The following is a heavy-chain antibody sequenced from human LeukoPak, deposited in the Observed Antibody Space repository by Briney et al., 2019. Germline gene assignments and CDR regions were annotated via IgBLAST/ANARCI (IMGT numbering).Heavy chain of an antibody. V-gene: IGHV4-31*03. CDR1: GGSISSGDYY. CDR3: AKTDSSGYYSDS. CDR2: IYYTGST. D-gene: IGHD3-22*01. Sequence: YPSQTLSLTCTVSGGSISSGDYYWGWIRQHPGEGLEWIGYIYYTGSTYYNSSLKSRVTISLDTSKNQFSLKLSSVTAADTAVYYCAKTDSSGYYSDSWGQGTLVTVSS. J-gene: IGHJ4*02.